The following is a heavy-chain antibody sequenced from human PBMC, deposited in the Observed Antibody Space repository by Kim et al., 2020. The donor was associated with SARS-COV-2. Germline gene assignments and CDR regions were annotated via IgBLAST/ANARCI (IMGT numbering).Heavy chain of an antibody. CDR2: INHSGST. J-gene: IGHJ4*01. CDR1: GGSFSGYY. D-gene: IGHD3-10*01. V-gene: IGHV4-34*01. Sequence: SETLSLTCAVYGGSFSGYYWSWIRQPPGKGLEWIGEINHSGSTNYNPSLKSRVTISVDTSKNQFSLKLSSVTAADTAVYYCARGRHYYGSGSYVGTFFD. CDR3: ARGRHYYGSGSYVGTFFD.